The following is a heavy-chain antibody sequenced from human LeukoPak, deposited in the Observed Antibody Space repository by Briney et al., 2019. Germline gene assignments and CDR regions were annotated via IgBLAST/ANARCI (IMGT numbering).Heavy chain of an antibody. Sequence: ASVKVSCKASGYTFTGYYMHWVRQAPGQGLEWMGWINPNSGGTNYAQKFQGRVTMTRDTSISTAYMELSRLRSDDTAVYYCARADIVVVVAATGGGAFDIWGQGTMVTVSS. V-gene: IGHV1-2*02. CDR1: GYTFTGYY. CDR3: ARADIVVVVAATGGGAFDI. J-gene: IGHJ3*02. D-gene: IGHD2-15*01. CDR2: INPNSGGT.